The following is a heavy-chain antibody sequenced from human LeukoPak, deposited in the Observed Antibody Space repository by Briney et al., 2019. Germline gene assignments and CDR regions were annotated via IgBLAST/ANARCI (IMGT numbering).Heavy chain of an antibody. D-gene: IGHD1-1*01. J-gene: IGHJ4*02. CDR2: IYPGDSVT. CDR1: GYSFTSYW. Sequence: GESLKISCKGSGYSFTSYWIGWVRQMPGKSLEWMGIIYPGDSVTKYSPSFQGQVTISADKSISTAYLQWSSLKASDTAMYYCARDSGGTTSYFDYWGQGTLVTVSS. V-gene: IGHV5-51*01. CDR3: ARDSGGTTSYFDY.